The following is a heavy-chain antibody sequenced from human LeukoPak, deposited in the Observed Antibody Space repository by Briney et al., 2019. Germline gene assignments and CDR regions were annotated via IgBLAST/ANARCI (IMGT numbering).Heavy chain of an antibody. V-gene: IGHV4-30-2*01. CDR3: ARGPKVVAFLQPFDP. J-gene: IGHJ5*02. CDR2: IYHSGST. D-gene: IGHD2-15*01. CDR1: GGSISTNSYY. Sequence: PSETLSLTCTVSGGSISTNSYYWGWIRQPPGKGLEWIGYIYHSGSTYYNPSLKSRVTISVDRSKNQFSLKLSSVTAADTAVYYCARGPKVVAFLQPFDPWGQGTLVTVSS.